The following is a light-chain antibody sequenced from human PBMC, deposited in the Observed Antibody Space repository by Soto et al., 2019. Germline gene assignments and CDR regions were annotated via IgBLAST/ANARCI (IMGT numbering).Light chain of an antibody. CDR1: GSNIGAGYE. Sequence: QAVVTQPPSVSGAPGQRVTISCTGSGSNIGAGYELNWYQQLPGTAPKLLIYANTNRPSGVPDRFSGSKSGTSASLAITGLQAEDEADYYCSSHTPNITLFGGGTKLTVL. V-gene: IGLV1-40*01. CDR3: SSHTPNITL. J-gene: IGLJ2*01. CDR2: ANT.